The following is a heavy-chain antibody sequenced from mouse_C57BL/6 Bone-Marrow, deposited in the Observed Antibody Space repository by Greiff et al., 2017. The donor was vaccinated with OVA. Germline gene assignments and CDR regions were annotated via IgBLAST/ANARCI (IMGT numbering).Heavy chain of an antibody. CDR1: GFSFNTYA. CDR2: IRSKSNNYAT. Sequence: EVQLVESGGGLVQPKGSLKLSCAASGFSFNTYAMNWVRQAPGKGLEWVVRIRSKSNNYATYYADSVKDRFTISRDDSESMLYLQMNNLKTEDTAMYYCVREGYDYENAYWGQGTLVTVSA. J-gene: IGHJ3*01. CDR3: VREGYDYENAY. V-gene: IGHV10-1*01. D-gene: IGHD2-4*01.